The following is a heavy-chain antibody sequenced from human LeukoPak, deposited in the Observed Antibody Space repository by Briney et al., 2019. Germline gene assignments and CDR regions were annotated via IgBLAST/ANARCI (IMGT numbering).Heavy chain of an antibody. Sequence: PSETLSLTCTVSGGSISSYYWSWIRQPPGKGLEWIGYIYYSGSTNYNPSLTSRVTISVDTSKNRFSLKLSSVTAADTAVYYCARGLGASWYYFDYWGQGALVTVSS. CDR1: GGSISSYY. V-gene: IGHV4-59*01. CDR2: IYYSGST. D-gene: IGHD6-13*01. CDR3: ARGLGASWYYFDY. J-gene: IGHJ4*02.